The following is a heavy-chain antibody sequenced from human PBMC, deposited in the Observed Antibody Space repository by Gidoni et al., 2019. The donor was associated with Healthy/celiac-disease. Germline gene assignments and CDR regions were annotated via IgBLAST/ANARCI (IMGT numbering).Heavy chain of an antibody. CDR3: AKGPGLGVAGPFDY. V-gene: IGHV3-9*01. CDR2: ISWNSGSI. CDR1: GFTFDDYA. J-gene: IGHJ4*02. D-gene: IGHD6-19*01. Sequence: EVQLVESGGGLVQPGRSLRLSCAASGFTFDDYAMHWVRQAPGKGLEWVSGISWNSGSIGYADSVKGRFTISRDNAKNSLYLQMNSLRAEDTALYYCAKGPGLGVAGPFDYWGQGTLVTVSS.